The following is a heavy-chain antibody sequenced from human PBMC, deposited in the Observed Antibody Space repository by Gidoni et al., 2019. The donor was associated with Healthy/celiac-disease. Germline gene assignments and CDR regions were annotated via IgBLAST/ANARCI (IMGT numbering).Heavy chain of an antibody. CDR1: GFTFSSYG. V-gene: IGHV3-33*01. CDR2: IWYDGSNK. Sequence: QVQLMESGGGVVQPGRSLRLSCAASGFTFSSYGMHWVRQAPGKGLEWVAGIWYDGSNKYYADSVKGRFTISRDNSKNTLYLQMNSLRAEDTAVYYCAREVLYDYVWGSYRYFDYWGQGTLVTVSS. J-gene: IGHJ4*02. CDR3: AREVLYDYVWGSYRYFDY. D-gene: IGHD3-16*02.